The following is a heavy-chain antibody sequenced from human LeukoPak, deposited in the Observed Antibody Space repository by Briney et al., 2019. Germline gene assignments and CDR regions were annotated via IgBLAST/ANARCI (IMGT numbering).Heavy chain of an antibody. J-gene: IGHJ4*02. V-gene: IGHV4-39*01. CDR3: ARRGMANYCDY. CDR1: GGSISSTSHY. CDR2: MYYSGST. Sequence: SETLSLTCTVSGGSISSTSHYWGWIRQPPGKGLEWIGSMYYSGSTYYNPSLKSRVTISVDTSKNQFSLKLSSVTAADTAVYYCARRGMANYCDYWGQGTLVTVSS.